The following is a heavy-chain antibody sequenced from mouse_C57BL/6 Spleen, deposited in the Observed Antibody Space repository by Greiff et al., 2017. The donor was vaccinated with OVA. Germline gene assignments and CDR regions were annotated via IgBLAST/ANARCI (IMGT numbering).Heavy chain of an antibody. CDR2: IYPGDGDT. D-gene: IGHD1-1*01. J-gene: IGHJ2*01. Sequence: VQLKESGPELVKPGASVKISCKASGYAFSSSWMNWVKQRPGKGLEWIGRIYPGDGDTNYNGKFKGKATLTADKSSSTAYMQLSSLTSEDSAVYFCASYYGSSSPYYFDYWGQGTTLTVSS. V-gene: IGHV1-82*01. CDR1: GYAFSSSW. CDR3: ASYYGSSSPYYFDY.